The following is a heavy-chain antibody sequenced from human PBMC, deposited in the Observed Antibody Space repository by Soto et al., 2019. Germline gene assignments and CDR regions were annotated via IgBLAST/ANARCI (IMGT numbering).Heavy chain of an antibody. CDR1: GDSVSSNSAA. D-gene: IGHD2-15*01. CDR2: TYYRSKWYN. Sequence: QALSLTCAISGDSVSSNSAACNWIRHSPSRGLEWLGRTYYRSKWYNDYAVSVKSRITINPDTSKNQFSLQLNSVTPEDTAVYYCARDRTYCSGGSCFYDWFDPWGQGTLVTVPS. J-gene: IGHJ5*02. V-gene: IGHV6-1*01. CDR3: ARDRTYCSGGSCFYDWFDP.